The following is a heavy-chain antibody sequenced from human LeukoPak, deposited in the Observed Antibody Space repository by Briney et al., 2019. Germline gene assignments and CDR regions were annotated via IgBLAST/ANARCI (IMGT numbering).Heavy chain of an antibody. V-gene: IGHV1-69*05. CDR2: IIPIFGTA. Sequence: ASVKVSCKASGGTFSSYAISWVRQAPGQGLEWMGRIIPIFGTANYAQKFQGRVTITTDESMSTAYMELSSLRSEDTAVYYCAREFKGSGKSSFDYWGQGTLVTVSS. J-gene: IGHJ4*02. CDR1: GGTFSSYA. D-gene: IGHD3-10*01. CDR3: AREFKGSGKSSFDY.